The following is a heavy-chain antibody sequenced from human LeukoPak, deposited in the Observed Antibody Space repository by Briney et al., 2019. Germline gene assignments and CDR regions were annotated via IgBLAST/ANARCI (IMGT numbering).Heavy chain of an antibody. Sequence: SETLSLTCTVSGCSISSSSYYWGWIRQPPGKGLEWIGSIYYSGSTYYNPSLKSRVTISVDTSKNQFSLKLSSVTAADTAVYYCARHEYDVSWGQGTLVTVSS. D-gene: IGHD3-3*01. CDR3: ARHEYDVS. CDR1: GCSISSSSYY. CDR2: IYYSGST. J-gene: IGHJ4*02. V-gene: IGHV4-39*01.